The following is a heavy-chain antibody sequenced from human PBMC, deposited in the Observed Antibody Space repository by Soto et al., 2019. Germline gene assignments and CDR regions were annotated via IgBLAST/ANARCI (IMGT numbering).Heavy chain of an antibody. J-gene: IGHJ4*02. V-gene: IGHV4-59*11. D-gene: IGHD3-10*01. CDR3: ARVSTSASGSYYTLDY. Sequence: SETLSLTCTVSGDSISSHYWSWIRQLPGKGLEWIGFGSTKYNPSLKSRIRISVDTSKNQFSLNLTSATAADTAVSYCARVSTSASGSYYTLDYWGQGTLVTVSS. CDR2: GST. CDR1: GDSISSHY.